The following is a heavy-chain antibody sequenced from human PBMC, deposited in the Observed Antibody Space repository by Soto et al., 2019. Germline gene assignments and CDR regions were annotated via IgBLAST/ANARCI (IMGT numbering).Heavy chain of an antibody. J-gene: IGHJ4*02. CDR1: GFSISDSW. CDR2: IKSKTDGGTT. CDR3: TTYDYIRGNYRVRWAY. Sequence: EVQLVESGGGLVKPGGSLRVSCAASGFSISDSWMSWVRQAQGKGLEWVARIKSKTDGGTTDYAAPVTGRFTISRDDSKNTLSLQMNSLKTEDTALYYCTTYDYIRGNYRVRWAYWGLGTMVTVSS. V-gene: IGHV3-15*01. D-gene: IGHD3-16*02.